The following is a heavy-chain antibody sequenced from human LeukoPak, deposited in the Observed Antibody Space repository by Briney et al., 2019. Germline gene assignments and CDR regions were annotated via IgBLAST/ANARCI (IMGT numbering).Heavy chain of an antibody. V-gene: IGHV4-59*01. CDR3: ARDPRYSYGYETLGFDP. CDR1: GGSISSYY. Sequence: SETLSLTCTVSGGSISSYYWSWIRQPPGKGLEWIGYIYYSGSTNYNPSLKSRVTISVDTSKNQFSLKLSSVTAADTAVYYCARDPRYSYGYETLGFDPWGQGTLVTVSS. CDR2: IYYSGST. J-gene: IGHJ5*02. D-gene: IGHD5-18*01.